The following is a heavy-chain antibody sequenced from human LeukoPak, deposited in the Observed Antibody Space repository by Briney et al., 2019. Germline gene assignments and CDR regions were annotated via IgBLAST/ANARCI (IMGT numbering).Heavy chain of an antibody. CDR2: ISSSSSYI. CDR1: GFTFSSYS. V-gene: IGHV3-21*01. Sequence: GGSLRLSCAASGFTFSSYSMNWVRQAPGKGLEWVSSISSSSSYIYYADSVKGRFTISRDNVKNSLYLQMNSLRAEDTAVYYCARVLSGSYANDYYYYGMDVWGQGTTVTVSS. J-gene: IGHJ6*02. CDR3: ARVLSGSYANDYYYYGMDV. D-gene: IGHD1-26*01.